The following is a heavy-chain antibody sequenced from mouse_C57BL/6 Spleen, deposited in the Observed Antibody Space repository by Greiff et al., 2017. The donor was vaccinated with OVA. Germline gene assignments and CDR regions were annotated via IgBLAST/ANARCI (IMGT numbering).Heavy chain of an antibody. J-gene: IGHJ2*01. V-gene: IGHV1-50*01. CDR1: GYTFTSYW. CDR2: IDPSDSYT. Sequence: QVQLQQPGAELVKPGASVKLSCKASGYTFTSYWMQWVKQRPGQGLEWIGEIDPSDSYTNYNQKFKGKATLTVDTSSSTAYMQLSSLTSEDSAVYYCARTGFDYWGKGTTLTVSS. CDR3: ARTGFDY.